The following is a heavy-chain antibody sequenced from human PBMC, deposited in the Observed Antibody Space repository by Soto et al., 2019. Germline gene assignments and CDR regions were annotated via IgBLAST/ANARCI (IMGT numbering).Heavy chain of an antibody. CDR1: GGSISSSSYY. J-gene: IGHJ6*02. CDR2: IYYSGST. D-gene: IGHD4-17*01. V-gene: IGHV4-39*01. Sequence: QLQLQESGPGLVKPSETLSLTCTVSGGSISSSSYYWGWIRQPPGKGLEWIGSIYYSGSTYYNPSLKRRVTISVDTSKNQFSLKPSSVTAADTAVYYCMGQHDYGDRPHYYYYGMDVWGQGTTVTVSS. CDR3: MGQHDYGDRPHYYYYGMDV.